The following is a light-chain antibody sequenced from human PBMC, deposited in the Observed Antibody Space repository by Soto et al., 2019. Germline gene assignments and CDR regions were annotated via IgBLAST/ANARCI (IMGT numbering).Light chain of an antibody. CDR2: GAS. CDR3: QQYDSSLFT. J-gene: IGKJ3*01. V-gene: IGKV3-20*01. CDR1: QSVSSSY. Sequence: EIVLTQSPGTLSLSPGERATLSCRASQSVSSSYLAWYQQKPGQAPRLLIYGASSRATGIPDRFSGSGSGTDFTLTISRLEPEDVAVYYCQQYDSSLFTFGPGTKVDIK.